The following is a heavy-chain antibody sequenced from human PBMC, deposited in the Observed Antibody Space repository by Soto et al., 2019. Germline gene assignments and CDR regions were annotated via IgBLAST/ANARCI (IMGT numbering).Heavy chain of an antibody. D-gene: IGHD3-22*01. CDR3: AREDSSGYSPYGMDV. CDR1: GYTFTSYY. V-gene: IGHV1-46*01. CDR2: INPSGGST. J-gene: IGHJ6*02. Sequence: QVQLVQSGAEVKKPGASVKVSCKASGYTFTSYYMHWVRQAPGQGLEWMGIINPSGGSTSYAQKFQGRVTMTRDTSTSTVHMELSSLRSEDTAVYYCAREDSSGYSPYGMDVWGQGTTVTVSS.